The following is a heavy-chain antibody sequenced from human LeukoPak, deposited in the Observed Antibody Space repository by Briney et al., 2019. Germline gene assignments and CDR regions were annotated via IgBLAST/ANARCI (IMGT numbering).Heavy chain of an antibody. J-gene: IGHJ5*02. Sequence: SETLSLTCAVYGGSFSGYYWSWIRQPPGKGLEWIGEINHSGSTNYNPSPKSRVTISVDTSKNQFSLKLSSVTAADTAVYYCASLRYYDFWSGYFGGYNWFDPWGQGTLVTVSS. CDR3: ASLRYYDFWSGYFGGYNWFDP. CDR2: INHSGST. CDR1: GGSFSGYY. D-gene: IGHD3-3*01. V-gene: IGHV4-34*01.